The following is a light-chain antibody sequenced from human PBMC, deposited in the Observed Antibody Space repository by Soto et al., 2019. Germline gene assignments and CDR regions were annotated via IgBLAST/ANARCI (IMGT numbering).Light chain of an antibody. J-gene: IGLJ2*01. V-gene: IGLV4-69*01. CDR3: QTWGTGIQL. Sequence: QSVLTQSPSASASLGASVKLTCTLSSGHSSYAIAWHQQQPEKGPRYLMKLNSDGSHSKGDGIPDRLSGSSSGAERYLTISSLQSEDEADYYCQTWGTGIQLFGGGTKLTVL. CDR2: LNSDGSH. CDR1: SGHSSYA.